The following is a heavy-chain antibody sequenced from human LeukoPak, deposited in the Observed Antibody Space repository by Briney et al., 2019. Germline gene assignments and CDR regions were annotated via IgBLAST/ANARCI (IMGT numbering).Heavy chain of an antibody. CDR1: GGTFSGYY. CDR3: ARGFRRVRGVIYGMDV. J-gene: IGHJ6*02. CDR2: INHSGST. D-gene: IGHD3-10*01. Sequence: SETLSLTCAVYGGTFSGYYWSWIRQPPGKGLEWIGEINHSGSTNYNPSLKSRVTISVDTSKNQFSLKLSSVTAADTAVYYCARGFRRVRGVIYGMDVWGQGTTVTVSS. V-gene: IGHV4-34*01.